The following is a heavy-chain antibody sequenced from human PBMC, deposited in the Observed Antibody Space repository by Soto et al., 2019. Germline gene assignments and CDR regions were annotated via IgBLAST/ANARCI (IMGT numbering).Heavy chain of an antibody. CDR1: VFTLITQT. V-gene: IGHV3-64D*06. CDR2: IHNNGATT. CDR3: VSMINTPGAFDY. J-gene: IGHJ4*02. Sequence: PGWSLRLSCSFSVFTLITQTIHWVRQAPGKGLEYISAIHNNGATTYYADSVRGRFTISTDTSKNTVYLQMTTLGPEDTAVYYCVSMINTPGAFDYWGQGTLVTVSS. D-gene: IGHD3-10*01.